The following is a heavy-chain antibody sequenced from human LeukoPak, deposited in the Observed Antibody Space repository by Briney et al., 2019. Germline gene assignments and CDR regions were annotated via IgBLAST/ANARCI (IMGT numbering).Heavy chain of an antibody. D-gene: IGHD6-19*01. CDR2: ISGSGGST. Sequence: PSGGSLRLSYAASGFTFSSYAISWVRQAPGKGQERVRAISGSGGSTYYADSVKGRFTISRDNSKNTLYLQMNSLRAEDTAVYYCAKDRKQWLGPFDYWGQGTLVTVSS. CDR3: AKDRKQWLGPFDY. V-gene: IGHV3-23*01. CDR1: GFTFSSYA. J-gene: IGHJ4*02.